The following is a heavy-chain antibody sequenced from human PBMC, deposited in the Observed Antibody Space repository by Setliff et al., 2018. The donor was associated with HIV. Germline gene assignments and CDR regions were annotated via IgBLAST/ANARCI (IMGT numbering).Heavy chain of an antibody. CDR3: SGQAGYYYHMDV. CDR2: IYYSGST. Sequence: SETLSLTCTVSGASISDYYWSWIRQPPGKGLEWMGNIYYSGSTNYNPSLKSRVTISVDTSKNQFSLKLSSVTAADTAVYYCSGQAGYYYHMDVWGRGTTVTVS. V-gene: IGHV4-59*08. J-gene: IGHJ6*03. D-gene: IGHD6-19*01. CDR1: GASISDYY.